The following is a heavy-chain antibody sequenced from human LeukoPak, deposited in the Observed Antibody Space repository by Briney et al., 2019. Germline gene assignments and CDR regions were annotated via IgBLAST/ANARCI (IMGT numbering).Heavy chain of an antibody. Sequence: PGGSLRLSCAASGFTFSTYWMSWVRQAPGKGLEWLANIKEDGTGKNHVDSVKGRFTISRDNAKNSLYLQMNSPRAEDTAVYYCAKDIHILVDYWGQGTVVTVSS. J-gene: IGHJ4*02. CDR1: GFTFSTYW. V-gene: IGHV3-7*04. CDR3: AKDIHILVDY. D-gene: IGHD2-21*01. CDR2: IKEDGTGK.